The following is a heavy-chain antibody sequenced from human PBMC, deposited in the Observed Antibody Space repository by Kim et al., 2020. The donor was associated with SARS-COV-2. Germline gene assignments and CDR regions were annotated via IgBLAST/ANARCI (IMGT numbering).Heavy chain of an antibody. CDR1: GFTFSSYW. Sequence: GGSLILSCAASGFTFSSYWMHWVRQAPGKGLVWVSRINGDGSSTIYADSVKGRFTISRDNAKNTLYLQMNSLRAEDTALYYCARGNYHGMDVWGQGTTVT. CDR2: INGDGSST. CDR3: ARGNYHGMDV. V-gene: IGHV3-74*01. J-gene: IGHJ6*02.